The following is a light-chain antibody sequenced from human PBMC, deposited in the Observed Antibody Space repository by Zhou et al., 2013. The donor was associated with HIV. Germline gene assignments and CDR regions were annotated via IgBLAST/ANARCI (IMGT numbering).Light chain of an antibody. V-gene: IGKV1-39*01. CDR3: QQYYSYPS. CDR2: SAS. J-gene: IGKJ3*01. Sequence: DIQMTQSPSSLSAFVEDRVIITCRASQSISTYLNWYQLKPGRAPRLLISSASTLQNGVSARFSGSGSGADFSLTISCLQSEDFATYYCQQYYSYPSFGPGTKVDIK. CDR1: QSISTY.